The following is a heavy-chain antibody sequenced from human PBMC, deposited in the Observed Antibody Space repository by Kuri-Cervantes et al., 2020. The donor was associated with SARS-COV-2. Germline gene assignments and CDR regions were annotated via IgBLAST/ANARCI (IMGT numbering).Heavy chain of an antibody. V-gene: IGHV3-23*01. Sequence: GESLKISCAASGFTFSSYAMSWVRQAPGKGLEWVSAISGSGGSTYYADSVKGRFTISRDNSKNTLYLQMNSLRAEDTAVYYCARDGGKGHGPGLYCWYLNLWGRGTLVTVSS. CDR3: ARDGGKGHGPGLYCWYLNL. CDR2: ISGSGGST. CDR1: GFTFSSYA. D-gene: IGHD2-8*02. J-gene: IGHJ2*01.